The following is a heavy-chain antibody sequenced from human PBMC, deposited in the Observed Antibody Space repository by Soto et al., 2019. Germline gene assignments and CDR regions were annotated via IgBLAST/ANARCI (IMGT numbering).Heavy chain of an antibody. D-gene: IGHD3-3*01. J-gene: IGHJ4*02. V-gene: IGHV4-59*02. CDR2: IFYTGTT. CDR3: AALYNTSPFFDH. CDR1: GASVRNFH. Sequence: ESLSITCQVSGASVRNFHWGWIRQPPGKGLEWIGHIFYTGTTTYNRSLESRLTMSVDTSKSQFSLRLSSVTAADTAVYYCAALYNTSPFFDHWGQGTLVTV.